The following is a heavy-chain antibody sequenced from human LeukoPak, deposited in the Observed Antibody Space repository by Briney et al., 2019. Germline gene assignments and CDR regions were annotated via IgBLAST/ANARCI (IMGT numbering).Heavy chain of an antibody. CDR2: IGPGDGET. D-gene: IGHD3-9*01. V-gene: IGHV1-24*01. CDR1: GYSLTELS. CDR3: ATTRLVPLYYYGMDV. Sequence: GASVKVSCKVSGYSLTELSIHWVRQAPGKGLEWMGCIGPGDGETNYAQKFQGRVTMTEDTSTDTAYMGLSSLRSDDTAVYYCATTRLVPLYYYGMDVWGQGTTVAVSS. J-gene: IGHJ6*02.